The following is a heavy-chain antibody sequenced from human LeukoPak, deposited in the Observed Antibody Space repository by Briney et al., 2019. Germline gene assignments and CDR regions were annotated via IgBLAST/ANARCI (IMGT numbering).Heavy chain of an antibody. Sequence: SETLSLTCTVSGGSISSYYWSWIRQPPGKGLEWIGYICYSGSTNYNPSLKSRVTISVDTSKNQFSLKLSSVTAADTAVYYCARLGVTNWFDPWGQGTLVTVSS. CDR3: ARLGVTNWFDP. D-gene: IGHD3-16*01. CDR2: ICYSGST. CDR1: GGSISSYY. V-gene: IGHV4-59*01. J-gene: IGHJ5*02.